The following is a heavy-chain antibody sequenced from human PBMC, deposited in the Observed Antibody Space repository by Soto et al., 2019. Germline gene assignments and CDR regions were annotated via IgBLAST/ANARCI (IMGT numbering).Heavy chain of an antibody. Sequence: ASVKVSCKASGYTCTGYYMHWVRQAPGQGLEWMGWINPNSGGTNYAQKFQGWVTMTRDTSISTAYMELSRLRSDDTAVYYCARGAPTMVRGVIIMPDYGMDVWGQGTTVTVSS. J-gene: IGHJ6*02. CDR1: GYTCTGYY. CDR2: INPNSGGT. V-gene: IGHV1-2*04. CDR3: ARGAPTMVRGVIIMPDYGMDV. D-gene: IGHD3-10*01.